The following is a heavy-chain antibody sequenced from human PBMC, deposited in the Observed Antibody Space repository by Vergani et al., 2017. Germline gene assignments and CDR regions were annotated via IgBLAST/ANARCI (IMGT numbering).Heavy chain of an antibody. CDR3: ARAHKTLDWLPHYYYYYMDV. Sequence: QVQLRQWGAGLVKPSETLSLTCGIYGDSLKGHYWSWIRQSPGKGLEWIGQINHSGGTNYNPSLKSRVTISQDASKSQFSLKIKSVIAADTAVYYCARAHKTLDWLPHYYYYYMDVWGKGTTVTVSS. J-gene: IGHJ6*03. CDR2: INHSGGT. V-gene: IGHV4-34*02. CDR1: GDSLKGHY. D-gene: IGHD3-3*01.